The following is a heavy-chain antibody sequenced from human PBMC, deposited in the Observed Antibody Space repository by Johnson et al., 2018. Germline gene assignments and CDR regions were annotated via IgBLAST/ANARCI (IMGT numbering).Heavy chain of an antibody. CDR1: GFTFSSYA. CDR2: ISYAGSNN. CDR3: ARGDYYYYMDV. Sequence: QVQLVESGGGVVQPRRSLRLWCAASGFTFSSYAMHWVRQAPGKGLEWVAVISYAGSNNYYADSVKGRFTISRDNSKNTLYLQMNSLRAEDTAVYYCARGDYYYYMDVWGKGTTVTVSS. J-gene: IGHJ6*03. V-gene: IGHV3-30-3*01.